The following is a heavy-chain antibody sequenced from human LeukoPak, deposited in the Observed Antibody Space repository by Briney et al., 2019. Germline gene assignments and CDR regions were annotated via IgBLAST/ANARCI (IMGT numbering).Heavy chain of an antibody. Sequence: PGGSLRLSCAASGFTVSSNYMSWVRQAPGKGLEWVSVIYSGGSTYYADSVKGRFTISRDNSKNTLYLQVNSLRVEDTAVYYCARVPTVTFFDYWGQGTLVTVSS. CDR3: ARVPTVTFFDY. J-gene: IGHJ4*02. V-gene: IGHV3-53*01. D-gene: IGHD4-17*01. CDR2: IYSGGST. CDR1: GFTVSSNY.